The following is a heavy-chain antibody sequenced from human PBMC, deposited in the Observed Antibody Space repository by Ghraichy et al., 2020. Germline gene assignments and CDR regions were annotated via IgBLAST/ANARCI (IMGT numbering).Heavy chain of an antibody. V-gene: IGHV1-24*01. Sequence: ASVKVSCKVSGYTLTELSMHWVRQAPGKGLEWMGGFDPEDGETIYAQKFQGRVTMTEDTSTDTAYMELSSLRSEDTAVYYCATGLLRYSGMDVWGQGTTVTVSS. CDR1: GYTLTELS. CDR2: FDPEDGET. J-gene: IGHJ6*02. CDR3: ATGLLRYSGMDV. D-gene: IGHD3-9*01.